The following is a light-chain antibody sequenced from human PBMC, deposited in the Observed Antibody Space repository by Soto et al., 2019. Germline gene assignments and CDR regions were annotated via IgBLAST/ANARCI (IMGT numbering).Light chain of an antibody. CDR1: QSISTY. V-gene: IGKV1-39*01. CDR2: AAF. Sequence: DIQMTQSPSSLSASVEDRVTITCRTSQSISTYLNWYQQKPGKAPKLLIYAAFSLQSGVPSRFGGGGSGTDFTLTITSLQLADFETYYCQQSYSTPLTFGGGTKLDIX. J-gene: IGKJ4*01. CDR3: QQSYSTPLT.